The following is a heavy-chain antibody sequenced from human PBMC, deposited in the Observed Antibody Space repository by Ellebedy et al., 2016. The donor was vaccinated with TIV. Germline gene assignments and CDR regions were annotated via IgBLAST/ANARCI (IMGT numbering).Heavy chain of an antibody. J-gene: IGHJ4*02. CDR2: MSYDGSDK. D-gene: IGHD3/OR15-3a*01. CDR3: AKDGALLMIFYYFDC. Sequence: GESLKISXAASGFTFSNYGMHWVRQAPGKGLEWVALMSYDGSDKYYADSVKGRFTISRDNSKNTLYLQMNNLRAEDTAVYYCAKDGALLMIFYYFDCWGQGTLVTVSS. CDR1: GFTFSNYG. V-gene: IGHV3-30*18.